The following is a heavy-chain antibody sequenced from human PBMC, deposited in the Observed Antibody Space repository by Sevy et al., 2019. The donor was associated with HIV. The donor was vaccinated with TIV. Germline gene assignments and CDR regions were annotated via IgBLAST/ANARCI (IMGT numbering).Heavy chain of an antibody. D-gene: IGHD5-18*01. Sequence: GGSLRLSCAASGFTFSSYWMSWVRQAPGKGLEWVANIKQDGSEKYYVDSVKGRFTISRDNAKNSLYLQINSLRAEDTAVYYCARVKAGYSYGSYYFDYWGQGTLVTVSS. V-gene: IGHV3-7*04. CDR2: IKQDGSEK. CDR3: ARVKAGYSYGSYYFDY. CDR1: GFTFSSYW. J-gene: IGHJ4*02.